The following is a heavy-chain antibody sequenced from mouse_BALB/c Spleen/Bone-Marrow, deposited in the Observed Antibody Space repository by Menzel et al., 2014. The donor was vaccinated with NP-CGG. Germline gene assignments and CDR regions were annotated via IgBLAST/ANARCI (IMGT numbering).Heavy chain of an antibody. CDR3: ARFITTVVYFDY. CDR2: ISSGGSYT. CDR1: GFTFSSYA. D-gene: IGHD1-1*01. V-gene: IGHV5-9-1*01. Sequence: EVKLVESGGGLVKPGGSLKLSCAASGFTFSSYAMSWVRQTPEKRLEWVATISSGGSYTNYPDSVKGRFTISRDNAKNTLYLQMSSLRSEDTAMYYCARFITTVVYFDYWGQGTTLTVSS. J-gene: IGHJ2*01.